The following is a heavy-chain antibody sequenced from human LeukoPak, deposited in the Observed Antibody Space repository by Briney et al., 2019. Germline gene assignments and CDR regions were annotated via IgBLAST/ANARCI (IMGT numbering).Heavy chain of an antibody. V-gene: IGHV4-61*08. Sequence: SETLSLTCTVSGGSISSGDYYWSWIRQAPGKGLEWIGYISDSGSTNYNPSFRSRVTISVDTSKNQFSLKLSSVTAADTALYYCARYDYGDCWFDPWGQGTLVTVSS. J-gene: IGHJ5*02. CDR2: ISDSGST. CDR1: GGSISSGDYY. D-gene: IGHD4-17*01. CDR3: ARYDYGDCWFDP.